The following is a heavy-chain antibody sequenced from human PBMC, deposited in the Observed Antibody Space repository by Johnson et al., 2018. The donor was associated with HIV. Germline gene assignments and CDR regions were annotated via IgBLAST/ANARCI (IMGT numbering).Heavy chain of an antibody. D-gene: IGHD3-22*01. V-gene: IGHV3-33*06. CDR1: GFTFSRNA. CDR2: IWYDGSNK. Sequence: QVQLVESGGGVVQPARSLGLSCSASGFTFSRNAMHWVRQPPGKGLEWVAVIWYDGSNKYYADSVKGRFTISRDNSKNTLYLQMNSLRAEDTAVYYCVKAEGESRGAFDIWGQGTMVTVSS. CDR3: VKAEGESRGAFDI. J-gene: IGHJ3*02.